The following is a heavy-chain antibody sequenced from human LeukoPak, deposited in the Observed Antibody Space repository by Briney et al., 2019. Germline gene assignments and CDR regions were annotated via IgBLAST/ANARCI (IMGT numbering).Heavy chain of an antibody. CDR2: ISGSGSNT. CDR3: ATSRTSDY. V-gene: IGHV3-23*01. CDR1: GFTFSSFA. J-gene: IGHJ4*02. D-gene: IGHD1-14*01. Sequence: GGSLRLSCAASGFTFSSFAMRWVRQAPGKGLEWVSGISGSGSNTYYVDSVKGRFTISRDNAEKSLYLQMNSLRAEDTAVYYCATSRTSDYWGQGTLVAVSS.